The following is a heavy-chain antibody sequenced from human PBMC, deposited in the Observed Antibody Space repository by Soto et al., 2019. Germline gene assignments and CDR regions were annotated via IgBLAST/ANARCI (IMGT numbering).Heavy chain of an antibody. V-gene: IGHV3-30*18. CDR2: ISYDGSNK. CDR3: AKDRDGSHDY. D-gene: IGHD2-21*02. J-gene: IGHJ4*02. Sequence: QVQLVESGGGVVQPGRSLRLSCAASGFTFSSYGMHWVRQAPGKGLEWVAVISYDGSNKYYADSVKGRFTISRDNSKNTLYLQMNGLRAEDTAVYYCAKDRDGSHDYWGQGTLVTVSA. CDR1: GFTFSSYG.